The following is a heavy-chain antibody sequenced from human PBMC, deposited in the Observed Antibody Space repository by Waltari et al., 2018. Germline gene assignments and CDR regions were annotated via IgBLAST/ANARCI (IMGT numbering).Heavy chain of an antibody. CDR1: GGTSSSSA. D-gene: IGHD3-10*01. CDR2: IIPSFGTA. J-gene: IGHJ3*02. Sequence: QVQLVQSGAEVKKPGSPVKVSCKASGGTSSSSAISWVRQAPGQGLEWMGGIIPSFGTANYAQKFQGRVTITADESTSTAYMELSSLRSEDTAVYYCARESSGKSLRAFDIWGQGTMVTVSS. CDR3: ARESSGKSLRAFDI. V-gene: IGHV1-69*01.